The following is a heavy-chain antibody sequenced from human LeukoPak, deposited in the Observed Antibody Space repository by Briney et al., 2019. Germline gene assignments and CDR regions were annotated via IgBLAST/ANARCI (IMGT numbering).Heavy chain of an antibody. J-gene: IGHJ4*02. CDR3: ARDLGIAARPDY. Sequence: PSETLSLTCNVSGYSLSSGYYWGWIRQPPGKGLEWIGTIYHSGSTYYNPSLKSRVTISVDTSKNQFSLKLSSVTAADTAVYYCARDLGIAARPDYWGQGTLVTVSS. V-gene: IGHV4-38-2*02. D-gene: IGHD6-6*01. CDR2: IYHSGST. CDR1: GYSLSSGYY.